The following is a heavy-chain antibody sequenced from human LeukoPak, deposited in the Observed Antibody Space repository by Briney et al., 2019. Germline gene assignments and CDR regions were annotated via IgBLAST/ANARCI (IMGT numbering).Heavy chain of an antibody. V-gene: IGHV3-23*01. CDR3: AKDYNTYYYGSGPFDY. J-gene: IGHJ4*02. Sequence: GGSLRLSCAASGFTFSSYAMSWVRQAPGRGLEWVSAISGSGGSTYYADSVKGWFTISRDNSKNTLYLQMNSLRAEDTAVYYCAKDYNTYYYGSGPFDYWGQGTLVTVSS. D-gene: IGHD3-10*01. CDR1: GFTFSSYA. CDR2: ISGSGGST.